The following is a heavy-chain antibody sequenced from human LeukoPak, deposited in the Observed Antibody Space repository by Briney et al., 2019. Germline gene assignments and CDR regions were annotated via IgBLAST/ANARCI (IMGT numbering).Heavy chain of an antibody. CDR3: ARTYYYDTQGAFDI. J-gene: IGHJ3*02. CDR1: GGTFSSYA. V-gene: IGHV1-69*13. Sequence: VKVSCKTSGGTFSSYAISWVRQAPGQGLEWMGRIIPIFGTANYAQKFQGRVTITTDESTSTAYMELSSLRSEDTAVYYCARTYYYDTQGAFDIWGQGTMVTVSS. CDR2: IIPIFGTA. D-gene: IGHD3-22*01.